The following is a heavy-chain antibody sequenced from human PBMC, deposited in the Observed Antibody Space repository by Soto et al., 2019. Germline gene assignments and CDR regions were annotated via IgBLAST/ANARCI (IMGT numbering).Heavy chain of an antibody. D-gene: IGHD6-6*01. CDR2: IYHSGST. J-gene: IGHJ4*02. V-gene: IGHV4-4*02. Sequence: SETLSLTCAVSGGSISSSNWWSWVRHPPGKGLEWIGEIYHSGSTNYNPSLKSRVTISVDKSKNQFSLKLSSVTAADTAVYYCARHTPAISSSDHWGQGTLVTVSS. CDR3: ARHTPAISSSDH. CDR1: GGSISSSNW.